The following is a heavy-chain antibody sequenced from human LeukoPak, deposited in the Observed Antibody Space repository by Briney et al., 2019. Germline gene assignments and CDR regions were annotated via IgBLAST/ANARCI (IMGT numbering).Heavy chain of an antibody. CDR3: ARVFCDSTRCQNPLFDY. CDR1: GFTFSDYY. D-gene: IGHD2-2*01. V-gene: IGHV3-11*01. CDR2: ISTSGSTI. Sequence: GGSLRPSCAASGFTFSDYYMSWIRQAPGKGLEWVSYISTSGSTIYYADSVKGRFTISRDNSLYLQMNSLGAEDTAVYYCARVFCDSTRCQNPLFDYWGQGTLVTVSS. J-gene: IGHJ4*02.